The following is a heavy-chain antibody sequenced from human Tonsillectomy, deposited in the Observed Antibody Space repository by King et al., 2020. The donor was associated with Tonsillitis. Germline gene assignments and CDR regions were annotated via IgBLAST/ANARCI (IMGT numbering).Heavy chain of an antibody. Sequence: VQLVESGGGVVQPGRSLRLSCAASGFTFSSYGIHWVRQAPGKGLEWVAGIWYDGSKENYADSVKGRFTISLDNSMDTLYLQMNSLRAEDTAVYYCARGESVDVWCGPYYMDVWGEGTTVTVSS. CDR3: ARGESVDVWCGPYYMDV. J-gene: IGHJ6*03. D-gene: IGHD2-21*01. V-gene: IGHV3-33*08. CDR2: IWYDGSKE. CDR1: GFTFSSYG.